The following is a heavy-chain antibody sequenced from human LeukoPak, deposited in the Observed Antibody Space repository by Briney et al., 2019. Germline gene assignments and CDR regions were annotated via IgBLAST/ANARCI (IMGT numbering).Heavy chain of an antibody. V-gene: IGHV4-59*01. CDR3: ARDPVNYGMDV. Sequence: SETLSLTCTVSGGSISSYYWSWIRQPPGKGLEWIGYIHYSGSTNYNPSLKSRVTISVDTSKNQFSLKLSSVTAADTAVYYCARDPVNYGMDVWGQGTTVTVSS. D-gene: IGHD2/OR15-2a*01. CDR1: GGSISSYY. J-gene: IGHJ6*02. CDR2: IHYSGST.